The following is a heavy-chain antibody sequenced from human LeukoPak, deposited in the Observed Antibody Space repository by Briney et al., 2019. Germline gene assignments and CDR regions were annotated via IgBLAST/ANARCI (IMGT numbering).Heavy chain of an antibody. D-gene: IGHD1-1*01. Sequence: GGSLRLSCAASGFTFSSYSMNWVRQAPGKGLEWVSSISSSSDYIYYADSVKGRFTISRDNAKNSLYLQMNSLRAEDTAVYYCARDLDGAFDIWGQGTMVTVSS. CDR2: ISSSSDYI. J-gene: IGHJ3*02. V-gene: IGHV3-21*01. CDR1: GFTFSSYS. CDR3: ARDLDGAFDI.